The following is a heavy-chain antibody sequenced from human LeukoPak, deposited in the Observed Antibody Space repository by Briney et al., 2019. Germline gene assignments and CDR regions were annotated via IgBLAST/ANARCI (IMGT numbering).Heavy chain of an antibody. D-gene: IGHD1-14*01. Sequence: SEPLSLTCTVSGGSISSYYWSWIRQPPGKGLEWIGYIYYSGSTNYNPSLKSRVTISVDTSKNQFSLKLSSVTAADTAVYYCARRTRTDSKPFDYWGQGTLVTVSS. CDR3: ARRTRTDSKPFDY. CDR2: IYYSGST. J-gene: IGHJ4*02. CDR1: GGSISSYY. V-gene: IGHV4-59*08.